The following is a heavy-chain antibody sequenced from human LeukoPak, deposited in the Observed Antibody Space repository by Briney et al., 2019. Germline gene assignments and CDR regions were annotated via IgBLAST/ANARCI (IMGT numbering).Heavy chain of an antibody. CDR1: GFIFTNDY. Sequence: GGSLRLSCAGSGFIFTNDYMNWVRQAPGKGLEWVSVITNDGRTFYSDSVKGRFTVSRDISKNTLYLQMNTLRAEDTAVYFCARGGFDWGQGALVTVSS. V-gene: IGHV3-53*01. CDR2: ITNDGRT. J-gene: IGHJ4*02. CDR3: ARGGFD. D-gene: IGHD3-3*01.